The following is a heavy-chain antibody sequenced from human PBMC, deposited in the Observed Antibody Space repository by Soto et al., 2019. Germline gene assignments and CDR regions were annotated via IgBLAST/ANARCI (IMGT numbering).Heavy chain of an antibody. J-gene: IGHJ6*01. CDR2: MNPNSGNT. CDR1: GYTFTSYD. D-gene: IGHD5-18*01. CDR3: ATVDLPESKSGYSPNKILYGLDA. V-gene: IGHV1-8*01. Sequence: ASVKVSCQASGYTFTSYDINWVRQATGQGLEWMGWMNPNSGNTGYAQKFQGRVTMTRNTSISTAYMELSSLRSEDTAVYYCATVDLPESKSGYSPNKILYGLDARGHGITVTGS.